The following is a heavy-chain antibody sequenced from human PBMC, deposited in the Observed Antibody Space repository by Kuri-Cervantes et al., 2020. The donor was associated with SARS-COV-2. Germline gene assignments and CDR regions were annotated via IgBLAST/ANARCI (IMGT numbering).Heavy chain of an antibody. Sequence: GGSLRLSCKASGYTFNIYDINWVRQAPGQGLEWMGWINPNSGVTGYAQKFQGRVIMTRDTSRSTAYMELSSLRSEDTAVYFCARYLDRERGIDSWGQGTLVTVSS. CDR2: INPNSGVT. D-gene: IGHD3/OR15-3a*01. CDR3: ARYLDRERGIDS. V-gene: IGHV1-8*02. J-gene: IGHJ4*02. CDR1: GYTFNIYD.